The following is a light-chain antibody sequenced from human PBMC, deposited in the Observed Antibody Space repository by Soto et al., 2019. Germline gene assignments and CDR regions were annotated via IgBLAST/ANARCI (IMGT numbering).Light chain of an antibody. Sequence: DVPMTQSPSALSASVGDRVTLACRASESIGPWLAWYQHKPGKAPKLLIYKASTLENGVPSRFNGSGSGTDFTLTISSLQSADFATYYCQQYHTYPHTFGQGTKLEI. J-gene: IGKJ2*01. CDR3: QQYHTYPHT. CDR1: ESIGPW. V-gene: IGKV1-5*03. CDR2: KAS.